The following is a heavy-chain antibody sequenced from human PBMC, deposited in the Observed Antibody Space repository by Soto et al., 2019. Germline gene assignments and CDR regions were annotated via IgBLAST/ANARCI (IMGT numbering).Heavy chain of an antibody. CDR3: ERDYLVVTHRVIDY. CDR2: IWYDGSNK. J-gene: IGHJ4*02. CDR1: GFTFSSYG. Sequence: QVQLVESGGGVVQPGRSLRLSCAASGFTFSSYGMHWVRQAPGKGLEWVAVIWYDGSNKYYADSVKGRFTISRDNSKNTLYMQMNSLRAEDKAVYYCERDYLVVTHRVIDYWGQGTLVTVSS. D-gene: IGHD2-2*01. V-gene: IGHV3-33*01.